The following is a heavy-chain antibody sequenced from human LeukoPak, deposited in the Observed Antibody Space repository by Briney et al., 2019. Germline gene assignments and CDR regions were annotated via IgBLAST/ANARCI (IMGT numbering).Heavy chain of an antibody. V-gene: IGHV1-18*01. CDR1: GYTFTNYG. CDR2: ISAYNGNT. D-gene: IGHD2-2*01. J-gene: IGHJ5*02. Sequence: ASVKVSCKASGYTFTNYGISWVRQAPGQGLEWMGWISAYNGNTNYAQKLQGRVTMTTDTSTSTAYMELRSLRSDDTAVYYCARAYTYCSSTSCRTGGSFDPWGQGTLVTVSS. CDR3: ARAYTYCSSTSCRTGGSFDP.